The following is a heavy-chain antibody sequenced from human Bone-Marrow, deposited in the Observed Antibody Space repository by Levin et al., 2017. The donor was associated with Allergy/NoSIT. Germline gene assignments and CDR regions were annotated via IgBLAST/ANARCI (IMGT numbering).Heavy chain of an antibody. Sequence: SQTLSLTCTVSGGSISSGDYYWNWIRQPPGKGLEWIAYIYHSGSTFYYNPSLKSRVTISVDASKNQFSLKLSSVTAADTAVYYCARDPDSHAFDIWGQGTVVTVSS. CDR1: GGSISSGDYY. J-gene: IGHJ3*02. CDR2: IYHSGSTF. CDR3: ARDPDSHAFDI. V-gene: IGHV4-30-4*01.